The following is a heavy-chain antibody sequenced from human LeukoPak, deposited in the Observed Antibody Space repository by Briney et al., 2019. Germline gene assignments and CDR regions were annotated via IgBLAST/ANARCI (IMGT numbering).Heavy chain of an antibody. V-gene: IGHV3-23*01. Sequence: PGGSLRLSCADFGFTFSSYAMGWVRQAPGKGLEWVSAISGSGGDTYYADSVKGRFTFSRDNSKNTLYLQMNSLRPEDTALYYCAKAVWFGEFDYYFFGLDVWGQGTTVTVSS. CDR3: AKAVWFGEFDYYFFGLDV. D-gene: IGHD3-10*01. J-gene: IGHJ6*02. CDR1: GFTFSSYA. CDR2: ISGSGGDT.